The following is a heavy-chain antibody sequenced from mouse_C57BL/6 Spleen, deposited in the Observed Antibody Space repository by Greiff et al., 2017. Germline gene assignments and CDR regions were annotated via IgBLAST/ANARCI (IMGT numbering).Heavy chain of an antibody. CDR2: IYPSDSET. J-gene: IGHJ3*01. CDR3: AREELGATWFAY. Sequence: QVQLQQPGAELVRPGSSVKLSCKASGYTFTSYWMDWVKQRPGQGLEWIGNIYPSDSETHYNQKFKDKATLTVDKSSSTAYMQLSSLTSEDSAVYYCAREELGATWFAYWGQGTLVTVSA. V-gene: IGHV1-61*01. D-gene: IGHD4-1*01. CDR1: GYTFTSYW.